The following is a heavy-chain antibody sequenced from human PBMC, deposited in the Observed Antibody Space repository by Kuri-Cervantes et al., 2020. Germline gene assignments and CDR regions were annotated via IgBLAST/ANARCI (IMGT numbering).Heavy chain of an antibody. CDR1: GGSVSSYY. CDR3: ARTNDAFDI. Sequence: SETLSLTCTVSGGSVSSYYWSWLRQPPGKGLEWIGYTYYSGSTNYNPSLKSRVTISVDTSTNQFSLKLSSVTPADTAVYYCARTNDAFDIWGQGTMVTVSS. V-gene: IGHV4-59*02. CDR2: TYYSGST. J-gene: IGHJ3*02.